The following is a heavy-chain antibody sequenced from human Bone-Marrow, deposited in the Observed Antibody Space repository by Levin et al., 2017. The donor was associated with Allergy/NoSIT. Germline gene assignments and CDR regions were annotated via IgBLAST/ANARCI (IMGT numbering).Heavy chain of an antibody. CDR3: ARDLLGYSGYDSLALALMNRYYYGMDV. V-gene: IGHV3-21*01. CDR1: GFTFSSYS. J-gene: IGHJ6*04. Sequence: GGSLRLSCAASGFTFSSYSMNWVRQAPGKGLEWVSSINSSSSYIYYADSVKGRFTISRDNAKNSLYLQMNSLRAEDTAVYYCARDLLGYSGYDSLALALMNRYYYGMDVWGKGTTVTVSA. CDR2: INSSSSYI. D-gene: IGHD5-12*01.